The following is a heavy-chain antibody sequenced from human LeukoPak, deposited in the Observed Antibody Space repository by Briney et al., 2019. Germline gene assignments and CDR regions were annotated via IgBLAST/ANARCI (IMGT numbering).Heavy chain of an antibody. V-gene: IGHV4-39*07. J-gene: IGHJ6*03. CDR1: GGSISSSSYY. CDR3: ARGARGYSYGRYYYYMDV. D-gene: IGHD5-18*01. Sequence: SETLSLTCTVSGGSISSSSYYWGWIRQPPGKGLEWIGSIYYSGSTYYNPSLKSRVTISVDTSKNQFSLKLSSVTAADTAVYYCARGARGYSYGRYYYYMDVWGKGTTVTVSS. CDR2: IYYSGST.